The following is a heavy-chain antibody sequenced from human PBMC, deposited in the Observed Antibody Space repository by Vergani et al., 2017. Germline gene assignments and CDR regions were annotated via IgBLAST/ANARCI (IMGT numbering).Heavy chain of an antibody. Sequence: QVQLVESGGGVVQPGRSLRLSCAASGFTFSSYGMHWVRQAPGKGLEWVAVIWYDGSNKYYADSVKGRFTISRDNSKNTLYLQMNSLRAEDTAVYYCAREFIVGATTGALGYWGQGTLVTVSS. V-gene: IGHV3-33*01. CDR1: GFTFSSYG. J-gene: IGHJ4*02. CDR2: IWYDGSNK. D-gene: IGHD1-26*01. CDR3: AREFIVGATTGALGY.